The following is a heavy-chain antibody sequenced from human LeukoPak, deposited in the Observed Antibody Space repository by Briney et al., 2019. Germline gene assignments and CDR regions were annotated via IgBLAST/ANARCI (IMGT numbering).Heavy chain of an antibody. V-gene: IGHV1-69*10. CDR2: FIPILGTA. Sequence: ASVKVSCKASGVTFNDYALNWVRQAPGQGLEWMGVFIPILGTANSTQKFRDRVTITADISTNTAYMELSSLRSEDTAVYYCARGSRYSSSWYNWFDPWGQGTLVTVSS. D-gene: IGHD6-13*01. CDR3: ARGSRYSSSWYNWFDP. CDR1: GVTFNDYA. J-gene: IGHJ5*02.